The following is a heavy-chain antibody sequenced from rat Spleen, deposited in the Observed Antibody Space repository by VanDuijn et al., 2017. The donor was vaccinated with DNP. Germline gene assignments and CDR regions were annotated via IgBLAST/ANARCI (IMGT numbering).Heavy chain of an antibody. CDR3: TREREPKNNPYYYDF. J-gene: IGHJ2*01. D-gene: IGHD1-10*01. V-gene: IGHV2S75*01. CDR2: IWGDGNT. Sequence: QVQLKESGPVLVQASETLSLTCTVSGFSLTDYGVIWVRQSPGKGLEWMGIIWGDGNTDYNSAPKSRLSINRETSKSQVFLKMNSLQPDDTAISYGTREREPKNNPYYYDFWGQGVMVTVSS. CDR1: GFSLTDYG.